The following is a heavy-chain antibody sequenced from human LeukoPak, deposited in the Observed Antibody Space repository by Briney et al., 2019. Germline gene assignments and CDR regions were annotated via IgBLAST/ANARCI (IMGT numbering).Heavy chain of an antibody. Sequence: SQTLSLTCTVSGGSISSGNYYWSWIRQPAGKGLEWIGRIYTSGSTKYNPSLKSRVTISVDTSKNQFSLRLSSVTAADTTVYYCARYYYDSSGYRYMDVWGKGTTVTISS. J-gene: IGHJ6*03. V-gene: IGHV4-61*02. CDR1: GGSISSGNYY. CDR3: ARYYYDSSGYRYMDV. D-gene: IGHD3-22*01. CDR2: IYTSGST.